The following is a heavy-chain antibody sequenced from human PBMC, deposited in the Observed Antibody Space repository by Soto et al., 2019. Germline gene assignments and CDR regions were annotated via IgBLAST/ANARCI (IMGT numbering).Heavy chain of an antibody. D-gene: IGHD3-22*01. Sequence: GESLKISCKGSGYRFTTYWIGWVRQMPGKGLEWMGIIYPADSDTRYSPSFRGQVTISADKSNTTAYLQLSSLKASDTAMYYCATSRREYDSTPVWSPWGQGTLVTVSS. CDR2: IYPADSDT. V-gene: IGHV5-51*01. CDR3: ATSRREYDSTPVWSP. CDR1: GYRFTTYW. J-gene: IGHJ5*02.